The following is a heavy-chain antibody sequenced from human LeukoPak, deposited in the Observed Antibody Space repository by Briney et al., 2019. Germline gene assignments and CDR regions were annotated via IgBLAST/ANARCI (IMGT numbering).Heavy chain of an antibody. CDR2: INDSGDST. CDR1: GFTFSSYA. Sequence: PGGSLRLSCAASGFTFSSYAMSWVRQAPGKGLEWVSSINDSGDSTYYADSVKGRFTISRDNSKNTLYLLMNNLRAEDTATFYCATAYCSSTSCPTWGQGTLVTVSS. D-gene: IGHD2-2*01. V-gene: IGHV3-23*01. J-gene: IGHJ5*02. CDR3: ATAYCSSTSCPT.